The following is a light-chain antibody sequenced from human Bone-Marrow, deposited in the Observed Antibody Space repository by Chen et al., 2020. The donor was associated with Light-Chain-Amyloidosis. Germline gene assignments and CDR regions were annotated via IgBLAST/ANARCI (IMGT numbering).Light chain of an antibody. CDR3: QSADSSGTYEVI. CDR2: RDT. Sequence: SYELTQPPSVSVSPGQTARTTFSGEELPTKYAYWYQQKPGQAPVLVVHRDTERPSGISERFSGSSSGTTATLTISGVQAEDEAAYHCQSADSSGTYEVIFGRGTKLTVL. J-gene: IGLJ2*01. V-gene: IGLV3-25*03. CDR1: ELPTKY.